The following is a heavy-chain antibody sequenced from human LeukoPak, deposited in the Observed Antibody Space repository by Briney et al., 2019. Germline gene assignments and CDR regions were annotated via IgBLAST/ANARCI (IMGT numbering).Heavy chain of an antibody. V-gene: IGHV4-4*07. D-gene: IGHD3-3*01. CDR1: GGSISSYY. CDR3: ARDYDFWSGYYSYWYFDL. J-gene: IGHJ2*01. CDR2: IYTSGST. Sequence: SETLSLTCTVSGGSISSYYWSWIRQPAGKGLEWIGRIYTSGSTNYSPSLKSRVTMSVDTSKNQFSLKLSSVTAADTAVYYCARDYDFWSGYYSYWYFDLWGRGTLVTVSS.